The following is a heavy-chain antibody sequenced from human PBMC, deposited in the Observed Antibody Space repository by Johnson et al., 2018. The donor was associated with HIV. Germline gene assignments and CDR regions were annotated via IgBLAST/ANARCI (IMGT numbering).Heavy chain of an antibody. CDR3: ARDRRNYYDSSGYPDYDAFDV. V-gene: IGHV3-20*04. CDR2: INWNGGRT. Sequence: EVQVLESGGGVVRPGGSLRLSCAASGFTFDDYGMSWVRQAPVKGLEWVSGINWNGGRTGCGDSVMGRFTISRDKGKNSLYLQMNSLRDEDTALYYCARDRRNYYDSSGYPDYDAFDVWGRGTMVTVSS. D-gene: IGHD3-22*01. CDR1: GFTFDDYG. J-gene: IGHJ3*01.